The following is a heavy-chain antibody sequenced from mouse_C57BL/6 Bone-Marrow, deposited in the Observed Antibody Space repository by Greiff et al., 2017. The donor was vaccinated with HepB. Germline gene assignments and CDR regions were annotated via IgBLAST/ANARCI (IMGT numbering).Heavy chain of an antibody. CDR1: GYTFTSYW. D-gene: IGHD2-3*01. Sequence: QVQLQQPGAELVMPGASVKLSCKASGYTFTSYWMHWVKQRPGHGLEWIGEILPGSGSTNYNEKFKGKATFTADTSSNTAYMQLSSLTTEDAAIYYCARWLLHAYWGQGTLVTVSA. CDR2: ILPGSGST. J-gene: IGHJ3*01. V-gene: IGHV1-9*01. CDR3: ARWLLHAY.